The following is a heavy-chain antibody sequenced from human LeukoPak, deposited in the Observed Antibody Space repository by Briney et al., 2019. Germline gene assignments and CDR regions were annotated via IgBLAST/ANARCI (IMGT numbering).Heavy chain of an antibody. V-gene: IGHV3-9*01. J-gene: IGHJ3*02. Sequence: GGSLRLSCAASGFTFSNYAMSWVRQAPGKGLEWVSDISWNSGSIGYADSVKGRFTISRDNAKNSLYLQMNSLRAEDTALYYCAKDITPAGLYAFDIWGQGTMVTVSS. CDR3: AKDITPAGLYAFDI. D-gene: IGHD1-14*01. CDR2: ISWNSGSI. CDR1: GFTFSNYA.